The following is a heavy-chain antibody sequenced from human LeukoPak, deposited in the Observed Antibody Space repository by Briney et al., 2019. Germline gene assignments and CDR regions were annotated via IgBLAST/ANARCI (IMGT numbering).Heavy chain of an antibody. Sequence: PGGSLRLSCAASGFTFSSYGMHWVRQAPGKGLEWVAFIRYDGSNKYYADSVKGRFTISRDNSKNTLYLQMNSLRAEDTAVYYCAKEGDRIHTHFDYWGQGTLVTVSS. CDR3: AKEGDRIHTHFDY. D-gene: IGHD2-21*02. J-gene: IGHJ4*02. CDR2: IRYDGSNK. V-gene: IGHV3-30*02. CDR1: GFTFSSYG.